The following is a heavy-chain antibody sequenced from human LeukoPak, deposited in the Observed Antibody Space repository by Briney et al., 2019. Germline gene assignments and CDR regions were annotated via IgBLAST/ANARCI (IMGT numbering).Heavy chain of an antibody. J-gene: IGHJ5*02. CDR2: IYHSGST. Sequence: PSETLSLTCTVSGGSISSGGYYWSWIRQPPGKGLEWIGYIYHSGSTYYNPSLKSRVTMSVDTSKNQFSLKLTSLTAADTAVYYCTREPVPWGQGTLVTVSS. CDR3: TREPVP. V-gene: IGHV4-30-2*01. CDR1: GGSISSGGYY.